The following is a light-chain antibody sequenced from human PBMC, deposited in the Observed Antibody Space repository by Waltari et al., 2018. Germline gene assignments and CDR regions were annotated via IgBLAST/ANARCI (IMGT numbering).Light chain of an antibody. J-gene: IGLJ3*02. V-gene: IGLV2-14*01. CDR3: SSYTEMGVVL. CDR2: DAT. Sequence: QSALTQPVSVSGSPGQSITISCTGSNGDIGDYNYVSWFQQYPGDAPKLMIYDATKRPSGVSNRFSGSKSGNTASLTISGLQAEDEADYYCSSYTEMGVVLFGGGTKVTVL. CDR1: NGDIGDYNY.